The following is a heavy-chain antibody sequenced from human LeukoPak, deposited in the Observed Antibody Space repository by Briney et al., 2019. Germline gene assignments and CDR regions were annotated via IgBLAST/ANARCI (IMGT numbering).Heavy chain of an antibody. CDR1: GYTFTGYY. CDR3: ASPYYYDSSGYYEGDAFDI. J-gene: IGHJ3*02. CDR2: INPNSGGT. V-gene: IGHV1-2*02. Sequence: ASVKVSCKASGYTFTGYYMHWVRQAPGQGLDWMGWINPNSGGTNYAQKSQGRVTMTRDTSISTAYMELSSLRSEDTAVYYCASPYYYDSSGYYEGDAFDIWGQGTMVTVSS. D-gene: IGHD3-22*01.